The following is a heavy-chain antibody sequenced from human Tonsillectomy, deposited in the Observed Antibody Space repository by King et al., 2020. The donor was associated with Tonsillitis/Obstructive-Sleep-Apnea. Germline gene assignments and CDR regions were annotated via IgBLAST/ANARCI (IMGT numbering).Heavy chain of an antibody. D-gene: IGHD4-23*01. CDR1: GFSFSNAW. V-gene: IGHV3-15*01. CDR2: IKSKTEGGTT. Sequence: QLVQSGGGLVKPGGSLRLSCAASGFSFSNAWMSWVRQAPGKGLEWVGRIKSKTEGGTTDYAAPVKGRFTISRDDSKNTLYVQMKSLKTEDTAVYYCTTAPLATVVTPDYWGQGTLVTVSS. J-gene: IGHJ4*02. CDR3: TTAPLATVVTPDY.